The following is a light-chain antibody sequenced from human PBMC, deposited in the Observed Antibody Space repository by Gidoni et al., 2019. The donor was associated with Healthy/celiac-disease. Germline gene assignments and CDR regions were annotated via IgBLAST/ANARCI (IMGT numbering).Light chain of an antibody. CDR2: GAS. V-gene: IGKV3-20*01. CDR1: QSVSSSY. J-gene: IGKJ5*01. Sequence: EIVLTQSPGTLSLSPGERATLSCRASQSVSSSYLAWYQQKPGQAPRHLSYGASSRATGIPDRCSGSGSGTDFTLTISRLEPEDFAVYYCQQYGSSPSITFGQGTRLEIK. CDR3: QQYGSSPSIT.